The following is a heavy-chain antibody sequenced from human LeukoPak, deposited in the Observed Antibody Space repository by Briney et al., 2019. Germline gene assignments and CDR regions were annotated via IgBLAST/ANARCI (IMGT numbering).Heavy chain of an antibody. D-gene: IGHD3-3*01. Sequence: GGSLRLSCAASGFTFSSYSMNWVRQAPGKGQEWVSVIYSGGSTYYADSVKGRFTISRDNSKNTLYLQMNSLRAEDTAVYYCARVRSGYLDYWGQGTLVTVSS. J-gene: IGHJ4*02. CDR1: GFTFSSYS. V-gene: IGHV3-66*01. CDR3: ARVRSGYLDY. CDR2: IYSGGST.